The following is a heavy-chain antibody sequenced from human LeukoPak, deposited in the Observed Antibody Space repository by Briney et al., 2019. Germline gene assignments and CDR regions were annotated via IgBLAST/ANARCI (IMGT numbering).Heavy chain of an antibody. Sequence: GGSLRLSCAASGLTLRSFGMHWVRRAAGRGLEWVTFISYDGSDKHYADSVKGRFTISRDTSKNTLYLQMNSLRVEDTAVYFCVKGLGNLFDDWGQGTLVTVSS. CDR3: VKGLGNLFDD. CDR2: ISYDGSDK. V-gene: IGHV3-30*18. CDR1: GLTLRSFG. J-gene: IGHJ4*02. D-gene: IGHD1-14*01.